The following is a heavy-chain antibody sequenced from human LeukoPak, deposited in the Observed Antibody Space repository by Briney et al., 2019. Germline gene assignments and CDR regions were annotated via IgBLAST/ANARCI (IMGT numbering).Heavy chain of an antibody. CDR3: TRGGDSYLGSSDY. CDR1: GYPISSGYY. V-gene: IGHV4-38-2*02. D-gene: IGHD2-21*01. CDR2: IYHSGST. Sequence: SETLSLTCSVSGYPISSGYYWGWIRQPPGKGLEWIGSIYHSGSTYHNPSLKSRVTISVDTSKNQLSLKLSSVTAADSAVYYCTRGGDSYLGSSDYWGQGTPVTVSS. J-gene: IGHJ4*02.